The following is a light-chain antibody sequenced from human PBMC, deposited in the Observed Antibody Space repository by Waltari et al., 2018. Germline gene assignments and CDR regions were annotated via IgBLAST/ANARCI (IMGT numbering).Light chain of an antibody. CDR3: QQYNSWPRT. CDR1: QSISSN. V-gene: IGKV3-15*01. Sequence: EVVLTQSPVTLSVSPGERVTLSCRASQSISSNLAWYQQKPGQAPRLLMFGAYARAAGIPARFSGSESGTEFTLTINSLQSEDFAVYYCQQYNSWPRTFGQGTKVEIK. CDR2: GAY. J-gene: IGKJ1*01.